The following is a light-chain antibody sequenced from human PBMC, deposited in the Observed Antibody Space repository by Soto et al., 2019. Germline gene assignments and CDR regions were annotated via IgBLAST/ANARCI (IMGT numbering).Light chain of an antibody. V-gene: IGKV3-11*01. CDR2: DAS. Sequence: EIVLTQSPATLSLSPGERATLSCSASQSVSSSLAWYQQKPGQAPRLLIYDASNRATDIPARFSGSGSGTDFTLTINSLEPEDFAFYYCQQHSNWPRTFGHGTKLEIK. CDR1: QSVSSS. CDR3: QQHSNWPRT. J-gene: IGKJ2*01.